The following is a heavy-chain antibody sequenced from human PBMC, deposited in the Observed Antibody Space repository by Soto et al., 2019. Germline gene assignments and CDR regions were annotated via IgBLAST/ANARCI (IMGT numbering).Heavy chain of an antibody. D-gene: IGHD3-3*01. V-gene: IGHV1-18*01. CDR3: ARDRVTIFGVVNLWYFDL. CDR2: ISAYNGNT. J-gene: IGHJ2*01. Sequence: ASVKVSCKASGYTFTSYGISWVRQAPGQGLEWMGWISAYNGNTNYAQKLQGRVTMTTDTSTSTAYMELRSLRSDDTAVHYCARDRVTIFGVVNLWYFDLWGRGTLVTVSS. CDR1: GYTFTSYG.